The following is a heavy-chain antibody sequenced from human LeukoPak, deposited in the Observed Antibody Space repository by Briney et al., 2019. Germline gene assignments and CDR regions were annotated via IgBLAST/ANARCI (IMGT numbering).Heavy chain of an antibody. Sequence: GGSLRLSCAASGFTLSSYSMNWVRQAPGKGLEWVSSISSSSSYIYYADSVKGRFTISRDNAKNSLYLQTNSLRAEDTAVYYCARVLAGAMPFGFDYWGQGTLVTVSS. D-gene: IGHD1-26*01. CDR3: ARVLAGAMPFGFDY. CDR2: ISSSSSYI. J-gene: IGHJ4*02. CDR1: GFTLSSYS. V-gene: IGHV3-21*01.